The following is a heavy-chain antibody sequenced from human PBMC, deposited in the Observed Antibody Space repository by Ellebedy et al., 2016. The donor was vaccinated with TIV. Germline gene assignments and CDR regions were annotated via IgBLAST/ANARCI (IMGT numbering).Heavy chain of an antibody. CDR3: ARGGRRWFSDY. CDR2: IYYSGST. D-gene: IGHD4-23*01. J-gene: IGHJ4*02. CDR1: GGSISSSGYY. Sequence: SETLSLTCTVSGGSISSSGYYWSWIRQHPGKGLEWIGYIYYSGSTYYNPSLKSRVIMSVDTSKNQFSLKLSSVTAADTAVYYCARGGRRWFSDYWGQGTLVTVSS. V-gene: IGHV4-31*03.